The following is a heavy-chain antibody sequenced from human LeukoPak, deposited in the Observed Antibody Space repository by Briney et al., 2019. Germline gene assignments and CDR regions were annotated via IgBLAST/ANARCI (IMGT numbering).Heavy chain of an antibody. CDR3: AKPARTDYTDY. CDR2: ISGSSGRT. CDR1: GFTFSSYA. Sequence: GGSLRLSCAAPGFTFSSYAMNWVRQAPGKGLEWVSAISGSSGRTYYADFVKGRFTISRDNSKNTLYLQMNSLRAGDTAIYFCAKPARTDYTDYWGQGTLVTVSS. V-gene: IGHV3-23*01. D-gene: IGHD1-14*01. J-gene: IGHJ4*02.